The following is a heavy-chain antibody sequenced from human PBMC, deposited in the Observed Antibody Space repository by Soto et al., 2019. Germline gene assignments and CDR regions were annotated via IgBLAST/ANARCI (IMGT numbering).Heavy chain of an antibody. Sequence: ASVKVSCKASGYTFTSYGISWVRQAPGQGLEWMGWISAYNGNTNYAQKLQGRVTMTTDTSTSTAYVELRSLRSDDTAVYYCARVLYGSAPTNYWGQGTLVTVSS. D-gene: IGHD3-10*01. J-gene: IGHJ4*02. CDR2: ISAYNGNT. CDR1: GYTFTSYG. V-gene: IGHV1-18*01. CDR3: ARVLYGSAPTNY.